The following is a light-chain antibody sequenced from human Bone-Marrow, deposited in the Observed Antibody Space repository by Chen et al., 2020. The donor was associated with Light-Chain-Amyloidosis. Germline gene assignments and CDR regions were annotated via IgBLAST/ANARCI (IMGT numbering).Light chain of an antibody. Sequence: QTVVTQEPSLTVSPGGTVTLTCASSTVAVTSGYYPNWFQQKPGQAPRALIYSTSNNHSWTPARFSGSLLGGKAALTLSGVQPEDEAEYYCLLYYGGAWVFGGGTKLTVL. CDR3: LLYYGGAWV. V-gene: IGLV7-43*01. J-gene: IGLJ3*02. CDR1: TVAVTSGYY. CDR2: STS.